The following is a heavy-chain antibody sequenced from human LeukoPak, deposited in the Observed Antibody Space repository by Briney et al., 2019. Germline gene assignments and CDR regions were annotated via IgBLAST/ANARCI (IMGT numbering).Heavy chain of an antibody. Sequence: ASVKVSCKASGYTFTGYYMHWVRQAPGQGLEWMGWINPNSGGTNYGQKFQGRVTMTRDTSISTAYMELSRLRSDDTAVYYCARDGIAAAGQSDYWGQGTLVTVSS. CDR1: GYTFTGYY. J-gene: IGHJ4*02. V-gene: IGHV1-2*02. CDR2: INPNSGGT. D-gene: IGHD6-13*01. CDR3: ARDGIAAAGQSDY.